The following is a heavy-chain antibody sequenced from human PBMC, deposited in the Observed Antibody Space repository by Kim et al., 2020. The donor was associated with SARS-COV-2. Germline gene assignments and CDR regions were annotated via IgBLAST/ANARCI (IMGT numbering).Heavy chain of an antibody. J-gene: IGHJ6*02. CDR1: GFTFSSYS. Sequence: GGSLRLSCAASGFTFSSYSMNWVRQAPGKGLEWVSSISSSSSYIYYADSVKGRFTISRDNAKNSLYLQMNSLRAEDTAVYYCARDYYDSSGYYSLYYYYYGMDVWGQGTTVTVSS. D-gene: IGHD3-22*01. CDR3: ARDYYDSSGYYSLYYYYYGMDV. CDR2: ISSSSSYI. V-gene: IGHV3-21*01.